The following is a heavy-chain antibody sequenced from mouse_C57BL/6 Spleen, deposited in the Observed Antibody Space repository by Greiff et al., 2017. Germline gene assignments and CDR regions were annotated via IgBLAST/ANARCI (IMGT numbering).Heavy chain of an antibody. CDR2: IDPSDSYT. CDR1: GYTFTSYW. V-gene: IGHV1-69*01. Sequence: QVQLQQPGAELVMPGASVKLSCKASGYTFTSYWMHWVKQRPGQGLEWIGEIDPSDSYTNYNQKFKGKSTLTVDKSSSTAYMQLSSLTSEDSAVYYCARGLRGYFDVWGTGTTVTVSS. D-gene: IGHD1-1*01. CDR3: ARGLRGYFDV. J-gene: IGHJ1*03.